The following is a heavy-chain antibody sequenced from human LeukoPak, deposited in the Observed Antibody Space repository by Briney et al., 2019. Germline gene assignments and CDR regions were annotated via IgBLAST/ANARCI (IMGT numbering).Heavy chain of an antibody. CDR2: ISGSGGST. Sequence: GGSLRLSCAASGFTFSSYAMNWVRQAPGKGLEWVSGISGSGGSTYYADSVKGRFTISRDNSKNTLYLQMNSLRVEDTAVYYCAKGGDYYDSGSYYDYWGQGTLVTVSS. CDR3: AKGGDYYDSGSYYDY. J-gene: IGHJ4*02. CDR1: GFTFSSYA. D-gene: IGHD3-10*01. V-gene: IGHV3-23*01.